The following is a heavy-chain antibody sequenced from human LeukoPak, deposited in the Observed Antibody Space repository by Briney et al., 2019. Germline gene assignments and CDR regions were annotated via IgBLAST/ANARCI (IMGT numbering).Heavy chain of an antibody. J-gene: IGHJ3*02. V-gene: IGHV4-59*01. CDR3: ARDQGNTVVPPDAFDI. CDR1: GGSISSYY. D-gene: IGHD4-23*01. Sequence: AETLSLTCTVSGGSISSYYWSWIRQPPGKGLEWSGYIYYSGSTNYHPSLKSRVTISVDTSKNQFSLKLSSVTAADTAVYYCARDQGNTVVPPDAFDIWGQGTMVTVSS. CDR2: IYYSGST.